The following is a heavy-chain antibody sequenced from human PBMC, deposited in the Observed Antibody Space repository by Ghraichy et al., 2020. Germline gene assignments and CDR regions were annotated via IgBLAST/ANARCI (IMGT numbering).Heavy chain of an antibody. J-gene: IGHJ4*02. D-gene: IGHD1-26*01. V-gene: IGHV3-53*01. CDR3: ARGSYSGSYSCYDY. CDR1: GFTVSSNY. Sequence: GGSLRLACAASGFTVSSNYMSWVRQAPGKGLEWVSVIYSGGSTYYADSVKGRFTISRDNSKNTLYLQMNSLRAEDTAVYYCARGSYSGSYSCYDYWGQGTLVTVSS. CDR2: IYSGGST.